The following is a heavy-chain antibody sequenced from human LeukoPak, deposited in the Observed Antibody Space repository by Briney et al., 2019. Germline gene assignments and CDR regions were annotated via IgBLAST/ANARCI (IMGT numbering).Heavy chain of an antibody. CDR3: FREGGD. CDR1: GFSFSTQR. Sequence: HTGGSLRLTCAASGFSFSTQRMHSVRHAPGKGLVWVSYINIDERITGYADSVKGRFTISRDNAKNTLYLQMNSLRAEDTAIYYCFREGGDWGQGTLVTVSS. CDR2: INIDERIT. V-gene: IGHV3-74*01. D-gene: IGHD3-10*01. J-gene: IGHJ4*02.